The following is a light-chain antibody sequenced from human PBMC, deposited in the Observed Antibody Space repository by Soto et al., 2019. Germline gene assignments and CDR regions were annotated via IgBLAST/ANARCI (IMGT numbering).Light chain of an antibody. CDR1: QSISSY. V-gene: IGKV1-39*01. Sequence: DIQMTQSPSSLSASVGDRVTITCRASQSISSYLNWYQQKPGKAPKLLIYAASSLQSGVPSRFSGSGSGTDFTFTISSLQPEDFATYYCHQSYSTPPITFGQGTRLEIK. CDR3: HQSYSTPPIT. J-gene: IGKJ5*01. CDR2: AAS.